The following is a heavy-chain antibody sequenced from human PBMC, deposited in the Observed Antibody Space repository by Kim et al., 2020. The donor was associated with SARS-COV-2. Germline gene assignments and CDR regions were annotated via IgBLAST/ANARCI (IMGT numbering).Heavy chain of an antibody. CDR1: GFTFSSYA. CDR3: AKGRGVEYYYGSGNGGYYYYYGMDV. CDR2: IYSGGSST. D-gene: IGHD3-10*01. Sequence: GGSLRLSCAASGFTFSSYAMSWVRQAPGKGLEWVSVIYSGGSSTYYADSVKGRFTISRDNSKNTLYLQMNSLRAEDTAVYYCAKGRGVEYYYGSGNGGYYYYYGMDVWGQGTTVTVSS. V-gene: IGHV3-23*03. J-gene: IGHJ6*02.